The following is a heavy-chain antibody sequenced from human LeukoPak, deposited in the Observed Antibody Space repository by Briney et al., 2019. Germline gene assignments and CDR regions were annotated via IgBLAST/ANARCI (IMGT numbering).Heavy chain of an antibody. CDR3: ARSGPGYSRYAGWFDP. CDR2: IYPGDSDT. V-gene: IGHV5-51*01. D-gene: IGHD5-12*01. Sequence: GESLKISCKGSGYSFTSYWIGWVRQMPGKGLEWMGIIYPGDSDTRYSPSFQGQVTISADKSISTAYLQWSSLKASDTAMYYSARSGPGYSRYAGWFDPWGHVTLVTVSS. J-gene: IGHJ5*02. CDR1: GYSFTSYW.